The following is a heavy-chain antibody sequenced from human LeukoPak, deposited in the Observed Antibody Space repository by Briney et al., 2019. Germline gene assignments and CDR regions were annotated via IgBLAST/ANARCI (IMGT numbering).Heavy chain of an antibody. J-gene: IGHJ5*02. Sequence: SETLSLTCAVYGGSFSGYYWSWIRQPPGKGLEWIGEINHSGSTNYNPSLKSRVTISVDTSKNQFSLKLNSVTAADTAVYYCARRTRRYFGWFDPWGQGTLVTVSS. V-gene: IGHV4-34*01. CDR2: INHSGST. D-gene: IGHD3-9*01. CDR1: GGSFSGYY. CDR3: ARRTRRYFGWFDP.